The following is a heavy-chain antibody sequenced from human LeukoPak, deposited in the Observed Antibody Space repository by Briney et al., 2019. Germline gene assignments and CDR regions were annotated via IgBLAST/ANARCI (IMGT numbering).Heavy chain of an antibody. CDR2: IYYSGST. V-gene: IGHV4-61*01. CDR3: ASRKTPSAYYYDSSGYYHY. J-gene: IGHJ4*02. Sequence: SETLSLTCTVSGGSVSSGSYYWSWIRQPPGKGLEWIGYIYYSGSTNYNPSLKSRVTISVDTSKNQFSLKLSSVTAADTAVYDCASRKTPSAYYYDSSGYYHYWGQGTLVTVSS. CDR1: GGSVSSGSYY. D-gene: IGHD3-22*01.